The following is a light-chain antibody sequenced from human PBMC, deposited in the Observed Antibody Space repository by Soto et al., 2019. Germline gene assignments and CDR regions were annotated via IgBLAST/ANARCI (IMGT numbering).Light chain of an antibody. CDR2: DAS. V-gene: IGKV3-20*01. J-gene: IGKJ4*01. CDR3: QQFSSYPLT. CDR1: QSVNSR. Sequence: EIVLTQSPGTLALSPGERATLSCRASQSVNSRLAWYQHEPGQAPRLLIYDASNRATGIPARFSGSGSGTDFTLTISRLEPEDFAVYYCQQFSSYPLTFGGGTKVDI.